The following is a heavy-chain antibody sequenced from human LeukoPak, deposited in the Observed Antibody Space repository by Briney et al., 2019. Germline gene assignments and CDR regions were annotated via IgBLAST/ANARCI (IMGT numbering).Heavy chain of an antibody. D-gene: IGHD2-15*01. J-gene: IGHJ4*02. V-gene: IGHV4-31*03. CDR3: AREIPCSGGSCYSFFDY. Sequence: SETLSLTCTVSGVSISSGGYYWSWIRQHPGKGLEWIGYIYYSGSTYYNPSLKSRVTISVDTSKNQFSLKLSSVTAADTAVYYCAREIPCSGGSCYSFFDYWGQGTLVTVSS. CDR2: IYYSGST. CDR1: GVSISSGGYY.